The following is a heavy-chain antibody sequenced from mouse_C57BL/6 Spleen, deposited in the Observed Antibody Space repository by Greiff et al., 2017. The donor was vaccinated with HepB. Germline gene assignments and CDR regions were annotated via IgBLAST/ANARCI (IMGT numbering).Heavy chain of an antibody. CDR1: GYTFTSYW. J-gene: IGHJ3*01. V-gene: IGHV1-69*01. CDR2: IDPSDNYT. Sequence: VQLQQSGAELVMPGASVKLSCKASGYTFTSYWMHWVKQRPGQGLEWIGEIDPSDNYTNYNQKFKDKSTLTTDKSSSTVYMQLSSRTSEDSAVDDCARSNYSWFAYWGQGTLVTVSA. CDR3: ARSNYSWFAY. D-gene: IGHD2-5*01.